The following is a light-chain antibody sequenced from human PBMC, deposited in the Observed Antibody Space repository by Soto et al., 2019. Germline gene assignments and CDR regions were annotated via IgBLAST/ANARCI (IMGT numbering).Light chain of an antibody. CDR2: DTS. Sequence: QAVVTQEPSLTVSPGGTVTLTCGSSTGTLTSGHFPYWFQQKPGQAPRPLIFDTSNKHSWTPARFSGSLLGGKAALTLSGAQPDDEAHYYCLLYFVTLRVFGGGTKLTVL. J-gene: IGLJ2*01. CDR3: LLYFVTLRV. V-gene: IGLV7-46*01. CDR1: TGTLTSGHF.